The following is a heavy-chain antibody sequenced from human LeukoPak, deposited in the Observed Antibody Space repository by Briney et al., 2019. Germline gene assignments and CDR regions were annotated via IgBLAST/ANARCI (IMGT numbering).Heavy chain of an antibody. J-gene: IGHJ6*02. CDR2: IESNGSST. V-gene: IGHV3-74*01. Sequence: QPGGSLRLSCAASGFTFSSYWMHWVRQDPRKGLVWVSRIESNGSSTSYADSVKGRFTISRDNAKNTLYLQMNSLRAEDTAVYYCARDMVLPGDQDYYYYGMDVWGQGTTVTVSS. D-gene: IGHD7-27*01. CDR3: ARDMVLPGDQDYYYYGMDV. CDR1: GFTFSSYW.